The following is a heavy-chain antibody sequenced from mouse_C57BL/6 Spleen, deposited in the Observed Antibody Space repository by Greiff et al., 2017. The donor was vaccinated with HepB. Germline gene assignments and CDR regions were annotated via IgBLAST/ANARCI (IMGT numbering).Heavy chain of an antibody. D-gene: IGHD4-1*01. CDR1: GYSITSGYY. CDR2: ISYDGSN. V-gene: IGHV3-6*01. Sequence: EVKLQESGPGLVKPSQSLSLTCSVTGYSITSGYYWNWIRQFPGNKLEWMGYISYDGSNNYNPSLKNRISITRDTSKNQFFLKLNSVTTEDTATYYCASYWDAFCDYWGQGTTLTVSS. CDR3: ASYWDAFCDY. J-gene: IGHJ2*01.